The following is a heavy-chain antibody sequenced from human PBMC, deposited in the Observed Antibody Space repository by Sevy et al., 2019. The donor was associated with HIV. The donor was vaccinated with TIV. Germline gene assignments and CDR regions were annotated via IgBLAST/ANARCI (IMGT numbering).Heavy chain of an antibody. CDR3: AKGEEGYCSGGSCRGGIYYYYGMDV. CDR2: ISGSGGST. J-gene: IGHJ6*02. Sequence: GGSLRLSCAASGFTFSSYAMSWVRQAPGKGLEWVSAISGSGGSTYYADSVKGRFTNSRDNSKNTLYLQMNSLRAEDTAVYYCAKGEEGYCSGGSCRGGIYYYYGMDVWGQGTTVTVSS. D-gene: IGHD2-15*01. CDR1: GFTFSSYA. V-gene: IGHV3-23*01.